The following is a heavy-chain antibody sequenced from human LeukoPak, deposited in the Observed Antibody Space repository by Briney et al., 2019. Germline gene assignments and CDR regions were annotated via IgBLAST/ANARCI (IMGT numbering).Heavy chain of an antibody. D-gene: IGHD3-22*01. Sequence: GGSLRLSCEASGFTFSRYWMHWVRQAPGKGLVWVSRIKSDGKTNYADSVKGRFTISRDNAKNTVSLQMDSLRAEDTGVYYCARAPSEVGGYYPEYFRHWGQGTQVIVSS. CDR2: IKSDGKT. CDR1: GFTFSRYW. J-gene: IGHJ1*01. CDR3: ARAPSEVGGYYPEYFRH. V-gene: IGHV3-74*01.